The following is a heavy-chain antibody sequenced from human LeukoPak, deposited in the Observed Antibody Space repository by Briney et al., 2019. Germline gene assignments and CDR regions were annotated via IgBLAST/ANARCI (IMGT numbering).Heavy chain of an antibody. J-gene: IGHJ5*02. CDR2: IYYSGST. CDR1: GYSISSSNW. D-gene: IGHD3-3*01. V-gene: IGHV4-28*01. Sequence: PSETLSLTCAVSGYSISSSNWWGWIRQPPGKGPEWIGYIYYSGSTYYNPSLKSRVTMSVDTSKNQFSLKLSSVTAVDTAVYYCARSTIWRGFDPWGQGTLVTVSS. CDR3: ARSTIWRGFDP.